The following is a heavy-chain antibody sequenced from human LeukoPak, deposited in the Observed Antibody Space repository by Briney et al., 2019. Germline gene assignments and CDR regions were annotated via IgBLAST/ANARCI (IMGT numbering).Heavy chain of an antibody. J-gene: IGHJ4*02. V-gene: IGHV4-39*07. Sequence: SQTLSLTCTVSGGSISSRSYYWGWIRQPPGKGLEWIGSMYYSGSTHYNPSLKSRVTISVDKSKNQFSLKLSSVTAADTAVYYCASQPLEYSSSPLDYWGQGTLVTVSS. D-gene: IGHD6-6*01. CDR3: ASQPLEYSSSPLDY. CDR1: GGSISSRSYY. CDR2: MYYSGST.